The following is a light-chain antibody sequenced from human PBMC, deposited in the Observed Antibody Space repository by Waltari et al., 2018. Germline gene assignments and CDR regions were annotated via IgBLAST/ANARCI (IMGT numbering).Light chain of an antibody. Sequence: QSVLTQPPSVSAAAGQKVTISCSGSGSNIGHTFVSWYQQLPGTAPKLLIFDNNKRPSGIPDRFSGSKSGSSATLGIAGLQTGDEAEYYCGTWDSSLAVVFGGGTKLTVL. V-gene: IGLV1-51*01. CDR1: GSNIGHTF. J-gene: IGLJ2*01. CDR3: GTWDSSLAVV. CDR2: DNN.